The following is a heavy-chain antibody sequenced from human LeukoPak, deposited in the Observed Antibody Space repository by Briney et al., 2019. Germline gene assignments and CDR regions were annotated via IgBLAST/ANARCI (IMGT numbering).Heavy chain of an antibody. CDR2: IYYTGNT. CDR3: ASPSLMSGEPSYFDF. V-gene: IGHV4-39*07. Sequence: SETLSLTCTVSGGSVSSSNFYWAWIRQPPGKGLEWVASIYYTGNTFYNPSLKSRGTLSLDTSKNQFSLKLTSVTAADTAVYYCASPSLMSGEPSYFDFWGQGTLVSVSA. CDR1: GGSVSSSNFY. D-gene: IGHD4-17*01. J-gene: IGHJ4*02.